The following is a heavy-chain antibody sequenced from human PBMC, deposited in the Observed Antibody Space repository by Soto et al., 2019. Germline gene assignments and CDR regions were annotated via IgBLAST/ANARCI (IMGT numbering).Heavy chain of an antibody. CDR2: IYYSGST. D-gene: IGHD4-17*01. Sequence: PSETLSLTCTVSGGSISSSSYYWGWIRQPPGKGLEWIGSIYYSGSTYYNPSLKSRVTISVDTSKNQFSLKLSSVTAADTAVYYCASGPHTTVKVVYWGQGTLVTVSS. CDR3: ASGPHTTVKVVY. J-gene: IGHJ4*02. CDR1: GGSISSSSYY. V-gene: IGHV4-39*01.